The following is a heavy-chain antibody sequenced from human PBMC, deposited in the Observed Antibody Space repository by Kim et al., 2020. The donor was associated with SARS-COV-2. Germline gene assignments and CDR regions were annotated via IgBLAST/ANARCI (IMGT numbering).Heavy chain of an antibody. CDR2: INPNSGGT. CDR3: AREKENYYDSSGLDY. D-gene: IGHD3-22*01. V-gene: IGHV1-2*02. Sequence: ASVKVSCKASGYTFTGYYMHWVRQAPGQGLEWMGWINPNSGGTNYAQKFQGRVTMTRDTSISTAYMELSRLRSDDTAVYYCAREKENYYDSSGLDYWGQGTLVTVSS. CDR1: GYTFTGYY. J-gene: IGHJ4*02.